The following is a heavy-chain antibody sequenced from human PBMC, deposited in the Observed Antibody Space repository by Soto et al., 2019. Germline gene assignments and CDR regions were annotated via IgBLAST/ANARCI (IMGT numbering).Heavy chain of an antibody. V-gene: IGHV3-23*01. CDR1: GFTFGNYS. CDR2: ISVSGGVT. D-gene: IGHD3-9*01. Sequence: GGSLTLSCAASGFTFGNYSMTWVRQAPGKGMACVSRISVSGGVTYYADSVTGRFTISRDNSENTLSLHLCSLRVEDTASYCWARIPHSYDALNGPGYWGQGAMLTV. CDR3: ARIPHSYDALNGPGY. J-gene: IGHJ4*02.